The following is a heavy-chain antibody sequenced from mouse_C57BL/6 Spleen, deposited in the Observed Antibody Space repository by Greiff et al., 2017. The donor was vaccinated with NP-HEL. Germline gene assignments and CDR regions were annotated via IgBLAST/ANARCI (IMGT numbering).Heavy chain of an antibody. V-gene: IGHV5-9*01. CDR3: ARHDGYYVFAY. J-gene: IGHJ3*01. Sequence: EVRLVESGGGLVKPGGSLKLSCAASGFTFSSYTMSWVRQTPEKRLEWVATISGGGGNTYYPDSVKGRFTIARDNAKNTLYLQMSSLRSEDTALYYCARHDGYYVFAYWGQGTLVTVSA. D-gene: IGHD2-3*01. CDR1: GFTFSSYT. CDR2: ISGGGGNT.